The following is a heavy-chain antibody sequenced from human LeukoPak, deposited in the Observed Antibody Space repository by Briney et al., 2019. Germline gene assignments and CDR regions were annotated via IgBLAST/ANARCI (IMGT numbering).Heavy chain of an antibody. CDR3: ARGTPILCLDY. CDR1: GVSVSSGSYY. Sequence: SETLSLTCTVSGVSVSSGSYYWSWIRQPPGKGLEWIGYIYYSGSTNYNPSLKSRVTISVDTSKNQFSLKLSSVTAADTAVYYCARGTPILCLDYWGQGTLVTVSS. CDR2: IYYSGST. V-gene: IGHV4-61*01. D-gene: IGHD5/OR15-5a*01. J-gene: IGHJ4*02.